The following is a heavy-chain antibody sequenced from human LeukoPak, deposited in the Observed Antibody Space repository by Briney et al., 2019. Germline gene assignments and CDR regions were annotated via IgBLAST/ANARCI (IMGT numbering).Heavy chain of an antibody. Sequence: SQTLSLTCTVSGGSISSGSYYWSWIRQPAGKGLEWIGRIYTSGGTNYNPSLKSRVTISVDTSKNQFSLKLSSVTAADTAVYYCARGQDGLNYYDSSGYQDYYYYYMDVWGKGTTVTVSS. CDR2: IYTSGGT. CDR3: ARGQDGLNYYDSSGYQDYYYYYMDV. J-gene: IGHJ6*03. V-gene: IGHV4-61*02. CDR1: GGSISSGSYY. D-gene: IGHD3-22*01.